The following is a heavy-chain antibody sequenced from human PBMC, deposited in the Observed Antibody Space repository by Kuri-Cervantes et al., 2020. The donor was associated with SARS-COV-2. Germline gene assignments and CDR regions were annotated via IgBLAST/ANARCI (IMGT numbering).Heavy chain of an antibody. CDR3: ARSQREQLDYHYYYMDV. Sequence: GESLKISCAASGFTFSSYSMNWVRQAPGKGLEWVSSISSSSSYIYYADSVKGRFTISRDNAKNSLYLQMNSLRAEDTAVYYCARSQREQLDYHYYYMDVWGKGTTVTVSS. CDR1: GFTFSSYS. CDR2: ISSSSSYI. V-gene: IGHV3-21*01. D-gene: IGHD6-6*01. J-gene: IGHJ6*03.